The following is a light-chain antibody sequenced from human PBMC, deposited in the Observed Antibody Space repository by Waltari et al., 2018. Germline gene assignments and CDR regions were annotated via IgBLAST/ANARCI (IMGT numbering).Light chain of an antibody. J-gene: IGLJ3*02. Sequence: QSALTQPASVSGSPGQSITISCTGSSRDVGGYNYVSWYQQHPGKAPKLMTYHVSERPSGVSNRFSGSKSGNTASLTISGLQAEDEADYYCISYTTSNTWVFGGGTKLTVL. CDR3: ISYTTSNTWV. CDR1: SRDVGGYNY. CDR2: HVS. V-gene: IGLV2-14*01.